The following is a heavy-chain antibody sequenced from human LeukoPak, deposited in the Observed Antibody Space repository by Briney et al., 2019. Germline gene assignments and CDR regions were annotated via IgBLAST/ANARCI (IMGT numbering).Heavy chain of an antibody. CDR3: AVTWNADRTFAP. Sequence: KASETLSLTCTVSGGSISSGSYYYSWIRQPAGKGLEWIGHIYYLGSTSYNPSLRSRVTISMDASKNQFSLTLTSVTAADTAVYYCAVTWNADRTFAPWGQGILVTVS. CDR2: IYYLGST. J-gene: IGHJ5*02. V-gene: IGHV4-61*10. D-gene: IGHD1-1*01. CDR1: GGSISSGSYY.